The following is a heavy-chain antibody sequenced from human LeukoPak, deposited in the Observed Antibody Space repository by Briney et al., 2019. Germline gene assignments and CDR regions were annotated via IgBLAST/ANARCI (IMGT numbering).Heavy chain of an antibody. CDR3: AKSHRGGLRFLVGFFYMDV. Sequence: PGGSLRLSCAASGFTFDTYAMSWVRQAPGQGLEWVSAVSGSAKNTYYADSVKGRFTTSRDNSNNTVYLQMNSLRVEYTAVDDCAKSHRGGLRFLVGFFYMDVWGSGTTVAVSS. CDR2: VSGSAKNT. J-gene: IGHJ6*03. CDR1: GFTFDTYA. D-gene: IGHD3-3*01. V-gene: IGHV3-23*01.